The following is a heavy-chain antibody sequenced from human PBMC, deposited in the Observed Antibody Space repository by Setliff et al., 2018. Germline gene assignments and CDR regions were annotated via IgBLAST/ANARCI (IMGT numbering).Heavy chain of an antibody. CDR1: GSSFTGHN. D-gene: IGHD2-2*01. CDR3: TRSSSYGMRYWFDS. V-gene: IGHV1-2*02. J-gene: IGHJ5*01. CDR2: INPDSGNT. Sequence: ASVKVSCKVSGSSFTGHNLHWVRQAPGQGLEWMGWINPDSGNTHSPQKFQGRVTMTRDTSMSTVYMELTRLTSDDTAVYYCTRSSSYGMRYWFDSWGQGPLVTVSS.